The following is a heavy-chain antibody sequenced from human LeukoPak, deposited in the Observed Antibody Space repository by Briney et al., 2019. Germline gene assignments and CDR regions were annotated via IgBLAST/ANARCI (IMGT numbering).Heavy chain of an antibody. CDR3: ARSPPTTYHCDY. V-gene: IGHV1-2*02. D-gene: IGHD1-1*01. CDR1: GYTFTGYY. J-gene: IGHJ4*02. CDR2: INPNSGGT. Sequence: ASVKVSCKASGYTFTGYYMHWVRQAPGQGLEWMGWINPNSGGTNYAQKFQGRVTMTRDTSINTAYMELSRLRTDDTVVYYCARSPPTTYHCDYWGQGTLVTVCS.